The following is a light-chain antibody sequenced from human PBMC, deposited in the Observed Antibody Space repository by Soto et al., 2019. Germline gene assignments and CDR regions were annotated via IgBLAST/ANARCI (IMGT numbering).Light chain of an antibody. Sequence: QSVLTQPPSVSGAPGQRVTISCTGSSSNIGAGYVVHWYQQLPGTAPKLLMYANKNRPSGVPDRFSGSKSGTSASLAITGLQAEDEADYYCQSYDSSLSGFYVFGTGTKVTVL. CDR1: SSNIGAGYV. CDR3: QSYDSSLSGFYV. CDR2: ANK. J-gene: IGLJ1*01. V-gene: IGLV1-40*01.